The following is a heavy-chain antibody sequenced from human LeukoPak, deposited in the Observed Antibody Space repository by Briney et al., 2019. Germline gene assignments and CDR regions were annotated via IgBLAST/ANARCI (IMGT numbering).Heavy chain of an antibody. V-gene: IGHV3-64*04. D-gene: IGHD2-15*01. J-gene: IGHJ4*02. Sequence: GGSLRLSCSASGFTFSSYAMHWVRQAPGKGLEYVSAISSNGGSTYYADSVKGRFTISRDNAKNSLYLQMNSLRAEDTAVYYCARASNCSGGSCYSVFDYWGQGTLVTVSS. CDR2: ISSNGGST. CDR3: ARASNCSGGSCYSVFDY. CDR1: GFTFSSYA.